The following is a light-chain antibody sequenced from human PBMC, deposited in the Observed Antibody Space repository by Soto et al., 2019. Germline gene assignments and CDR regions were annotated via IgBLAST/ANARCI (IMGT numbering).Light chain of an antibody. J-gene: IGKJ1*01. CDR1: QSVSSN. CDR3: QQYTNWLQT. V-gene: IGKV3-15*01. CDR2: GAS. Sequence: SPATVAVSKRERATLSCRASQSVSSNLAWYQQKPGQAPRLLIYGASTRATGIPARFSGSGSGTEFTLTISSLQSEDFAVYYCQQYTNWLQTFGQG.